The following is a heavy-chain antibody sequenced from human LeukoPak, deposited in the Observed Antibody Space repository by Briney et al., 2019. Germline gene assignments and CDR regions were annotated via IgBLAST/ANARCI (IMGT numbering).Heavy chain of an antibody. Sequence: SETLSLTCTVSGGSISNYFWNWIRQSPGKGLEWIGYIYNSGNTKYNPSLKSRVTVSVDTSKNQFSLKLSSVTAADTAAYYCARASFNTYGIDGFDYWGQGTLVTVSS. V-gene: IGHV4-59*01. J-gene: IGHJ4*02. CDR3: ARASFNTYGIDGFDY. CDR1: GGSISNYF. CDR2: IYNSGNT. D-gene: IGHD5-24*01.